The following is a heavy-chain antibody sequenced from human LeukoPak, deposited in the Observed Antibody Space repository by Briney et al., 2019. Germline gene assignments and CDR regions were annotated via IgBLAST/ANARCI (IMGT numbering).Heavy chain of an antibody. CDR1: GGSVGPFF. J-gene: IGHJ4*02. D-gene: IGHD6-19*01. Sequence: SETLSLTCTISGGSVGPFFWTWIRQSTGKGLECIGRVSASWTPYYNPSLKSRVSMSLHESKNQFSLRLNSVTAADTAVYYCARGLRVAVAGYYFDSWGPGILVTVPS. CDR2: VSASWTP. CDR3: ARGLRVAVAGYYFDS. V-gene: IGHV4-4*07.